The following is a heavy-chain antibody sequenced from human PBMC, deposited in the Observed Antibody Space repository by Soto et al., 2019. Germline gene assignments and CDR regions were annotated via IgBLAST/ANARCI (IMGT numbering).Heavy chain of an antibody. Sequence: SETLSLTCAVYGGSFSGYYWSWIRQPPGKGLEWIGEINHSGSTNYNPSLKSRVTISVDTSKNQFSLKLSSVTAADTAVYYCARSDPPYDFWSGSYYYYGMDVWGQGTTVTVSS. CDR2: INHSGST. CDR1: GGSFSGYY. V-gene: IGHV4-34*01. J-gene: IGHJ6*02. D-gene: IGHD3-3*01. CDR3: ARSDPPYDFWSGSYYYYGMDV.